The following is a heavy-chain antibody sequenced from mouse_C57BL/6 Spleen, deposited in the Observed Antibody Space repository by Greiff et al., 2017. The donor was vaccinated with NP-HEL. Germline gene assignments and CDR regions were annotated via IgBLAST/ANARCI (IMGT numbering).Heavy chain of an antibody. V-gene: IGHV1-59*01. Sequence: VQLQQPGAELVRPGTSVKLSCKASGYTFTSYWMHWVKQRPGQGLEWIGVIDPSDSYTHYNQKFKGKATLTVDTSSSTAYMQLSSLTSEDSAGYYCAKAQATYYYAMDYWGQGTSVTVSS. D-gene: IGHD3-2*02. CDR1: GYTFTSYW. CDR3: AKAQATYYYAMDY. CDR2: IDPSDSYT. J-gene: IGHJ4*01.